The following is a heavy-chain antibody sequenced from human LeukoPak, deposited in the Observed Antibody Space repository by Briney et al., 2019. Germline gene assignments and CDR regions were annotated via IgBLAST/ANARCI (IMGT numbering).Heavy chain of an antibody. Sequence: GGSLRLSCAASGFTFSSYGMHWVRQAPGKGLEWVAFIRYDGSNKYNADSVKGRFTISRDNSKNTLYLQMNSLRAEDTAVYYCAKDLGVTLDYWGQGTLVTVSS. J-gene: IGHJ4*02. V-gene: IGHV3-30*02. CDR2: IRYDGSNK. D-gene: IGHD2-21*02. CDR1: GFTFSSYG. CDR3: AKDLGVTLDY.